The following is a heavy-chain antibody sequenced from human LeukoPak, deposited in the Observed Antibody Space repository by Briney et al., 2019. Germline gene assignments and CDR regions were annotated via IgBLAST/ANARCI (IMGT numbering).Heavy chain of an antibody. CDR1: GYTFTSYY. CDR3: ARTAKKRVAAAGLIDY. J-gene: IGHJ4*02. CDR2: INPSGGST. V-gene: IGHV1-46*01. Sequence: ASVKVSCKASGYTFTSYYMHWVRQAPGQGLEWMGIINPSGGSTSYAQKFQGRVTMTRDTSTSTVYTELSSLRSEDTAVYYCARTAKKRVAAAGLIDYWGQGTLVTVSS. D-gene: IGHD6-13*01.